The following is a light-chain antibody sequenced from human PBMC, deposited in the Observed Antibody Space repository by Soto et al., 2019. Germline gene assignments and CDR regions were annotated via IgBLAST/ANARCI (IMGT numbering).Light chain of an antibody. V-gene: IGLV4-69*01. J-gene: IGLJ2*01. CDR3: QTWVSGIQV. Sequence: QPVLTQSPSASASLGASVKLTCTLSSGHSSYAIARHQQQPEKGPRYLMKLNSDGSHSKGDGIPDRFSGSSSGAERYLTISSLQSEDEADYYCQTWVSGIQVFGGGTKLTVL. CDR1: SGHSSYA. CDR2: LNSDGSH.